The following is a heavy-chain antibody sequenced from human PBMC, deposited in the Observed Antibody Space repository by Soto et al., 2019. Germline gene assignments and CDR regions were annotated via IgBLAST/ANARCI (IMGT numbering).Heavy chain of an antibody. CDR1: GGSFSGYY. CDR2: INHSGST. V-gene: IGHV4-34*01. Sequence: ETLSLTCAVYGGSFSGYYWIWVRQAPGKGLEWIVEINHSGSTNYNPSLKSRVTISVDTSKNQFSLKLSSVTAADTAVYYCATGYSSGWYIVDYWGQGTLVTVSS. D-gene: IGHD6-19*01. J-gene: IGHJ4*02. CDR3: ATGYSSGWYIVDY.